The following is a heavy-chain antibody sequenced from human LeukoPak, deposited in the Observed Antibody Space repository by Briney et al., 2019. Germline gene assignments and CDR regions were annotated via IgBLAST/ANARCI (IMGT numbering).Heavy chain of an antibody. Sequence: ASVKVSCKASGGTFSSYAIIWVRQAPGQGLEWMGGIIPIFGTANYAQKFQGRVTITADKSTSTAYMELSSLRSEDTAVYYCARLGTPPSYWYFDLWGRGTLVTVSS. CDR3: ARLGTPPSYWYFDL. D-gene: IGHD2-15*01. CDR1: GGTFSSYA. V-gene: IGHV1-69*06. J-gene: IGHJ2*01. CDR2: IIPIFGTA.